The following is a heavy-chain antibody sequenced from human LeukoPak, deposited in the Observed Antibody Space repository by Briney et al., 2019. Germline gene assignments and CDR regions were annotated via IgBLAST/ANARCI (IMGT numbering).Heavy chain of an antibody. J-gene: IGHJ4*02. D-gene: IGHD2/OR15-2a*01. Sequence: GGSLRLSCTVSGFTVSINSMSWVRQAPGKGLEWDSFIYSGGNTHYSDSVKGRFTIFRDNSKNTLYLQMNSLRAEDTAVYYCARRAGEYSHPYDYWGQGTLVTVSS. V-gene: IGHV3-53*01. CDR2: IYSGGNT. CDR3: ARRAGEYSHPYDY. CDR1: GFTVSINS.